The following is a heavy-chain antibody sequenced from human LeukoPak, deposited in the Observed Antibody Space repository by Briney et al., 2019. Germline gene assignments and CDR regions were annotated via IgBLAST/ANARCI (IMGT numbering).Heavy chain of an antibody. Sequence: GGSLRLSCAASGFTFSSYEMNWVRQAPGKGLEWVSSISSSSSYIYYADSVKGRFTISRDNAKNSLYLQMNSLRAEDTAVYYCASPYYYDRSSYYHFIDHWGRGTLVTVSS. CDR1: GFTFSSYE. CDR3: ASPYYYDRSSYYHFIDH. D-gene: IGHD3-22*01. V-gene: IGHV3-21*01. J-gene: IGHJ4*02. CDR2: ISSSSSYI.